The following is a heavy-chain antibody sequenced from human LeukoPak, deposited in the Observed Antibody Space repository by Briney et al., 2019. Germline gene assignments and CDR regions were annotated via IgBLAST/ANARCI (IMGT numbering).Heavy chain of an antibody. D-gene: IGHD3-9*01. Sequence: GGSLRLSCAASGITFENYIMNWVRQAQGKGLEWVAGISGSGGSSYYADSVKGRFTISRDTSKNTVYLQMNSLKVDDTAVYYCAKDLTIFESWGQGTLVSVSS. CDR1: GITFENYI. CDR3: AKDLTIFES. CDR2: ISGSGGSS. J-gene: IGHJ4*02. V-gene: IGHV3-23*01.